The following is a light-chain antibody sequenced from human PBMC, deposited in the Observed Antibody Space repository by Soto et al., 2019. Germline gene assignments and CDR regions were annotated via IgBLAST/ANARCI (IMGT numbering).Light chain of an antibody. J-gene: IGKJ1*01. V-gene: IGKV3-20*01. CDR2: GAS. CDR1: QSVSSSY. Sequence: EIVLTQSPGTLSLSPGERATLSGRASQSVSSSYLAWYQQKPGQAPRLLIYGASSRATGIPDRFSSSGSGTDFTLTISRLEPEDFAVYYCQQYGSSPPWTFGQGTKVEIK. CDR3: QQYGSSPPWT.